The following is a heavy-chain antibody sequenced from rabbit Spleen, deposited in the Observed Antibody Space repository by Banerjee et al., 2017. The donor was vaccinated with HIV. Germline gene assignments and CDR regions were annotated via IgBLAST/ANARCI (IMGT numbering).Heavy chain of an antibody. Sequence: QSLEESGGALVKPGESLPLTCTAPGVSCSGSSYMCWVRQAPGKGLEWIACIETDSSGFTYFATWAIGRFTISKTSSTTVTLQVTSLTAADTATYFCARETSSSFSSYGMDLWGQGTLVTVS. V-gene: IGHV1S40*01. CDR1: GVSCSGSSY. D-gene: IGHD1-1*01. J-gene: IGHJ3*01. CDR3: ARETSSSFSSYGMDL. CDR2: IETDSSGFT.